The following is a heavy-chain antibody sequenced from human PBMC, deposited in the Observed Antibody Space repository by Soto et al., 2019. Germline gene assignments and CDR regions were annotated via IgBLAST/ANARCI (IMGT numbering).Heavy chain of an antibody. CDR2: ISSSSDYI. Sequence: GGSLRLSCAASGFTFRSYSMNWVRQAPGKGLEWVSSISSSSDYIYYADSVKGRFTISRDNAKSSLYLQSNSLRAEDTAVYYCARDTPTAPFDSWGQGTLVTVSS. D-gene: IGHD4-17*01. V-gene: IGHV3-21*01. CDR1: GFTFRSYS. J-gene: IGHJ4*02. CDR3: ARDTPTAPFDS.